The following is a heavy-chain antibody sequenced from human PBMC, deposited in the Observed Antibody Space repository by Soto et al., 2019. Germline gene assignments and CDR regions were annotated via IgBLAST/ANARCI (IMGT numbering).Heavy chain of an antibody. V-gene: IGHV5-51*01. CDR1: GYSFTSYW. D-gene: IGHD3-22*01. CDR2: IYPGDSDT. Sequence: XESLTISWKGSGYSFTSYWIGLVGQMPGKGLEWMGIIYPGDSDTRYSPSFQGQVTISADKSISTTYLQWSSLKASDTAMYYCARFPLYYDSSPWGQGTLVTVSS. CDR3: ARFPLYYDSSP. J-gene: IGHJ5*02.